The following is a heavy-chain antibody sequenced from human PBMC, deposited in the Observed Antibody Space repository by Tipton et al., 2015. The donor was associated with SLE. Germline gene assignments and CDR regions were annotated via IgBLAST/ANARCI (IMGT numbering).Heavy chain of an antibody. V-gene: IGHV4-34*01. J-gene: IGHJ4*02. CDR3: ASLRTEYYYGSRADY. CDR2: INHSGST. D-gene: IGHD3-10*01. CDR1: GGSFSGYY. Sequence: TLSLTCAVYGGSFSGYYWSWIRQPPGKGLEWIGEINHSGSTNYNPSLKSRVTISVDTSKNQFSLKLSSVTAADRPVYYCASLRTEYYYGSRADYWGQGTLVPVSS.